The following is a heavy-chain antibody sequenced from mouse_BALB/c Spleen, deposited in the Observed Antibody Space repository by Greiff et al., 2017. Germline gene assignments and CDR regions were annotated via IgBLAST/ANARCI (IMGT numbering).Heavy chain of an antibody. Sequence: VKLQESGAELAKPGASVKMSCKASGYTFTSYWMHWVKQRPGQGLEWIGYINPSTGYTEYNQKFKDKATLTADKSSSTAYMQLSSLTSEDSAVYYCARSTVVARDAMDYWGQGTSVTVSS. D-gene: IGHD1-1*01. CDR1: GYTFTSYW. CDR3: ARSTVVARDAMDY. J-gene: IGHJ4*01. V-gene: IGHV1-7*01. CDR2: INPSTGYT.